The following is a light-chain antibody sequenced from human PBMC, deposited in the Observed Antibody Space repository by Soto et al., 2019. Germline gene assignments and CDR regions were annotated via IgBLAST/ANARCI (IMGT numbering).Light chain of an antibody. CDR1: PSVSGSN. V-gene: IGKV3-20*01. Sequence: EIVLTQSPVTLSLSPGERATLSCRASPSVSGSNLAWYQQKPGQAPRLVIYGASSRATGIPDRFSGSGSGTDFTLTISRLEPEDFAVYYCQQYGSSPWTFGQGTKVDIK. J-gene: IGKJ1*01. CDR2: GAS. CDR3: QQYGSSPWT.